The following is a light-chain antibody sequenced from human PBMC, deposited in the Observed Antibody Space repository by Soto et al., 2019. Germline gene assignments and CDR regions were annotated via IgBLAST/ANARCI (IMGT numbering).Light chain of an antibody. J-gene: IGLJ2*01. CDR1: SSNIGSNT. Sequence: QSALTQAPSASGTPGQRVTISCSGSSSNIGSNTVNWYQQLPGTAPKLLIYSYNQRPSGVPDRFSGSKSGTSASLAISGLQSEDEADYYCAAWDDSLNGVVFGGGTKLTVL. CDR2: SYN. V-gene: IGLV1-44*01. CDR3: AAWDDSLNGVV.